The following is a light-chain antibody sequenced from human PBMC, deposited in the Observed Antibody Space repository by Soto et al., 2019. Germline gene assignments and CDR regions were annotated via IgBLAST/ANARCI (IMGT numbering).Light chain of an antibody. J-gene: IGLJ1*01. CDR2: EVS. CDR3: SSYTSSSNYV. CDR1: SSDVGGYNY. Sequence: QSVLTQPASVSGSPGQSITISCTGTSSDVGGYNYVSWYQQHPAKAPKLMIFEVSNRPSGISNRFSGSKSGNTASLTISGLQAEDEADYYCSSYTSSSNYVFGNGTKVTVL. V-gene: IGLV2-14*01.